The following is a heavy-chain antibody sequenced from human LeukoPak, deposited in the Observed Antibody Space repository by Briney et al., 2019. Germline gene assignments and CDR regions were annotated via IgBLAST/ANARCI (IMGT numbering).Heavy chain of an antibody. CDR1: GGSINSGSHC. V-gene: IGHV4-39*07. Sequence: SETLSLTCTVSGGSINSGSHCWGWRRQPPGKGLEWIVSIYYTGKTYYNPSLKSRATMSVDTSKNHFSLTLSSVTAADTAVYYCARWYDFWSGPYYFDYWGQGTLVTVSS. CDR2: IYYTGKT. D-gene: IGHD3-3*01. J-gene: IGHJ4*02. CDR3: ARWYDFWSGPYYFDY.